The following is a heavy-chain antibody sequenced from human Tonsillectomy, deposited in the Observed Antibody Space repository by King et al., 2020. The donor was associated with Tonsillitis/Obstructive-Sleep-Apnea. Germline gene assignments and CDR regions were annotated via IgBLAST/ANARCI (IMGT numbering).Heavy chain of an antibody. CDR3: ARSILYYYYYMDV. CDR1: GGSFSVYY. J-gene: IGHJ6*03. Sequence: VQLQQLGAGLLKPSETLSLTCAVYGGSFSVYYWSWIRQPPGKGLEWIGEINHSGSTNYNPSLKSRVTISVDTSKNQFSLKLSSVTAADTAVYYCARSILYYYYYMDVWGKGTTVTVSS. V-gene: IGHV4-34*01. D-gene: IGHD6-6*01. CDR2: INHSGST.